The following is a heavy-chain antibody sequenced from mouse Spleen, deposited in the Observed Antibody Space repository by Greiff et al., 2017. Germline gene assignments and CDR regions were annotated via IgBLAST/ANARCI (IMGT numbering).Heavy chain of an antibody. Sequence: VQLQQSGPELVKPGASVKISCKASGYAFSSSWMNWVKQRPGKGLEWIGRIYPGDGDTNYNGKFKGKATLTADKSSSTAYMQLSSLTSEDSAVYFCAREWNLEAWFAYWGQGTLVTVSA. J-gene: IGHJ3*01. CDR3: AREWNLEAWFAY. CDR2: IYPGDGDT. V-gene: IGHV1-82*01. CDR1: GYAFSSSW. D-gene: IGHD1-3*01.